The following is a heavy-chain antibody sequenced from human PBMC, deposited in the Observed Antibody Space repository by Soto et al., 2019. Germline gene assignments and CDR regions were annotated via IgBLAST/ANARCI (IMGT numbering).Heavy chain of an antibody. D-gene: IGHD4-17*01. V-gene: IGHV3-15*07. CDR1: GFIFSNAW. Sequence: EVHLVESGGGLVKPGGSLRLSRAASGFIFSNAWINWVRQAPGKGLEWVGRVKSKTDGGTTDLAAPVKGIFAISRDDSKNMVYLEMNSLKTEDTAIYYCTTDSYMTNIIVRFDYWGHGTLVTVSS. CDR3: TTDSYMTNIIVRFDY. CDR2: VKSKTDGGTT. J-gene: IGHJ4*01.